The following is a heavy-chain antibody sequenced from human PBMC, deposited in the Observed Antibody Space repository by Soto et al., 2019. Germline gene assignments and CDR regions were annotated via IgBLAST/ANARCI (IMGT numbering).Heavy chain of an antibody. V-gene: IGHV3-33*08. CDR1: GFTFSSYG. Sequence: VQLVESGGGVVQPGRSLRLSCAASGFTFSSYGMHWVRQAPGKGLEWVAVICYDGSNKYYADSVKGRFTISRDNSKNTLYLQTNSLTAEDTAVYYCAREGRSYSPQGPAFDIWGQGTMVTVSS. J-gene: IGHJ3*02. D-gene: IGHD5-18*01. CDR2: ICYDGSNK. CDR3: AREGRSYSPQGPAFDI.